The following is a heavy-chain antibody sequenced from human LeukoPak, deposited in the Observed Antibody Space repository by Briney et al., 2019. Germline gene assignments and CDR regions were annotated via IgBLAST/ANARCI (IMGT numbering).Heavy chain of an antibody. CDR2: IYPGDSES. J-gene: IGHJ4*02. CDR3: ARRGRGGFSPYYFDY. D-gene: IGHD5-24*01. CDR1: GYTFTTYW. Sequence: GESLKISCKGSGYTFTTYWIGWVRQMPGKGLEWMGIIYPGDSESRYSPSFQGQVTISVDKSINTAYLQWSSLKAADTAVFYCARRGRGGFSPYYFDYWGQGSQVTVSS. V-gene: IGHV5-51*01.